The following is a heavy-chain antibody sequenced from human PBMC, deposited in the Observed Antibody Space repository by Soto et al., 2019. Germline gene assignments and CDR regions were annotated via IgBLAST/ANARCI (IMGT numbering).Heavy chain of an antibody. CDR2: IFSNDEK. J-gene: IGHJ6*02. Sequence: QVTLKESGPVLVKPTETLTLTCTVSGFSLSNARMGVSWIRQPPGKALEWLAHIFSNDEKSYSTSLKSRLTIPKDTPKSQVVLTMNNMDPVDTATYYWARMSEDSSGYYLGYYGMDVWGQGTTVTVSS. CDR3: ARMSEDSSGYYLGYYGMDV. CDR1: GFSLSNARMG. V-gene: IGHV2-26*01. D-gene: IGHD3-22*01.